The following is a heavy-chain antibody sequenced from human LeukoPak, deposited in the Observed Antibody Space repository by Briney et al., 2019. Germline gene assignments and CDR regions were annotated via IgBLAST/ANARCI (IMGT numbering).Heavy chain of an antibody. Sequence: ASVKVSCKVSGYTLTELSMHWVRQAPGKGLEWMGGFDPEDGETIYAQKFQGRVTITADESTSTAYMELSSLRSEDTAVYYCARGQLGIDYWGQGTLVTVSS. V-gene: IGHV1-24*01. J-gene: IGHJ4*02. D-gene: IGHD7-27*01. CDR2: FDPEDGET. CDR3: ARGQLGIDY. CDR1: GYTLTELS.